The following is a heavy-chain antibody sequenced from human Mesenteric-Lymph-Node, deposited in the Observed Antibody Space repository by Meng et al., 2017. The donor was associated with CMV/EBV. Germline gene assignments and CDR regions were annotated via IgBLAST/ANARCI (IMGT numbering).Heavy chain of an antibody. CDR2: INHSGST. CDR3: ARGSSYDILTGYFDY. J-gene: IGHJ4*02. Sequence: QVQLTQGGAGLLKPSETLSLTCAAYGGSFSGYYWNWIRQSPEKGLEWIGEINHSGSTTYNPSFTSRIIISVDTSTNQISLNMSSVTAADTAVYYCARGSSYDILTGYFDYWGQGALVTVSS. V-gene: IGHV4-34*01. CDR1: GGSFSGYY. D-gene: IGHD3-9*01.